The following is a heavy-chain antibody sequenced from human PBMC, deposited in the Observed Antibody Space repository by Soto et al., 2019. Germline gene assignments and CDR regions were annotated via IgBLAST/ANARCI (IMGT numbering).Heavy chain of an antibody. Sequence: GGSLRLSCAASGFTFSSYAMSWVRQAPGKGLEWVSAISGSGGSTYYADSVKGRFTISRDNSKNTLYLQMNSLRAEDTAVYYCAKDSVLRFLEWLSNNWFDPWGQGTLVTVSS. CDR3: AKDSVLRFLEWLSNNWFDP. D-gene: IGHD3-3*01. J-gene: IGHJ5*02. CDR2: ISGSGGST. CDR1: GFTFSSYA. V-gene: IGHV3-23*01.